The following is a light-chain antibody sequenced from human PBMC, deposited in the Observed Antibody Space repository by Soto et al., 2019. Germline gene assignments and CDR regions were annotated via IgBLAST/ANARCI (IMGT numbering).Light chain of an antibody. CDR3: QQYYSTPWT. CDR1: QSLLHSSDNRNY. Sequence: EIVMAQFPETLAVSVGERATIKCRSSQSLLHSSDNRNYLTWYQQKQGQPPKLLIYWASTRQSGVPDRFSGSGSGTDVTLTINSLQAEDGAVYYCQQYYSTPWTFGQGTKVDIK. J-gene: IGKJ1*01. CDR2: WAS. V-gene: IGKV4-1*01.